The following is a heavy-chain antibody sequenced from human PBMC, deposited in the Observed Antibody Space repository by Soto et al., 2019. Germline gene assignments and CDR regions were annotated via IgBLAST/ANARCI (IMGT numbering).Heavy chain of an antibody. CDR3: ARDAPGAAPY. J-gene: IGHJ4*02. CDR1: GGSISSGTYY. Sequence: QVQLQESGPGLVKPSQTLSLTCTFSGGSISSGTYYWNWIRQLPGKGLEWIGYINYRGTTFYNPSLKSRVIISAGTSENQFSLRLSSVTAAASAMYYCARDAPGAAPYWGQGTLVTVS. CDR2: INYRGTT. D-gene: IGHD1-26*01. V-gene: IGHV4-31*03.